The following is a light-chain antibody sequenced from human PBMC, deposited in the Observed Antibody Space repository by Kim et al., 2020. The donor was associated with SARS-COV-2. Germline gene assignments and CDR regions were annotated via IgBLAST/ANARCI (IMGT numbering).Light chain of an antibody. CDR2: GKN. Sequence: SSELTQDPAVSVALGQTVRITCQGDSLRSYYATWYQQKPGQAPVLVIYGKNNRPSGIPDRFSGSSSGNRASLTITGAQAEDEADYYCNSRDSSGNHYVFGTGTKVTVL. CDR3: NSRDSSGNHYV. V-gene: IGLV3-19*01. CDR1: SLRSYY. J-gene: IGLJ1*01.